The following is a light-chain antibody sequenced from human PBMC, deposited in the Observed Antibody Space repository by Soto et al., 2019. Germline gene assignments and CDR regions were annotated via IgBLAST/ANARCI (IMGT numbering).Light chain of an antibody. CDR1: SSDVGGYNY. CDR3: SSYTSSSTVV. J-gene: IGLJ2*01. CDR2: DVS. V-gene: IGLV2-14*03. Sequence: QSALTQPASVSGSPGQSITISCTGTSSDVGGYNYVSWYQQHPGHAPKLMIFDVSYRPSGVSNRFSGSKSGNTASLTISGLQAEDEADYYCSSYTSSSTVVFGGGTQLTV.